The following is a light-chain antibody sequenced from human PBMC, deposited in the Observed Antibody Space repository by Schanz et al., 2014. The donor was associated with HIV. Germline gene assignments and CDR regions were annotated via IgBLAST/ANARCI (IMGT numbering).Light chain of an antibody. CDR3: QYFGNSGGT. CDR2: GAS. V-gene: IGKV3-20*01. CDR1: QSISSSY. Sequence: EIVLTQSPGTLSLSPGERATLSCRASQSISSSYLAWYQQKPGQAPRLLIYGASSRATGIPDRFSGSGSGTDFTLTISRLETEDFAVYYCQYFGNSGGTFGGGTKVEIK. J-gene: IGKJ4*01.